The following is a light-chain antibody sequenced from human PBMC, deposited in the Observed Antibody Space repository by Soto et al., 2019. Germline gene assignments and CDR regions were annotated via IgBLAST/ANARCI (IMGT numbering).Light chain of an antibody. J-gene: IGKJ1*01. V-gene: IGKV3-20*01. CDR1: QSVTSSY. Sequence: EIVLTQFPGTLSLSPGERATLSCRASQSVTSSYLAWYQQKPGQAPSLLIYGASSRATGIPDRFSGSGSGTDFTLTISRLEPEDFAVYYCQQYGSSPRTFGQGTKVEIK. CDR2: GAS. CDR3: QQYGSSPRT.